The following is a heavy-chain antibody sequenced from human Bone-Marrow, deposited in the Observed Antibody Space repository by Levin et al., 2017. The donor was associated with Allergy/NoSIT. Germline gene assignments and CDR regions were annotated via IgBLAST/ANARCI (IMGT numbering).Heavy chain of an antibody. CDR1: GVSVSNYY. Sequence: SETLSLTCSISGVSVSNYYWSWIRQPAAKALEWIGHIYTSGDTNYNPSLKSRVTMSVDTSKNQFFLRLTSVTAADTAVYQCARARWTPCLPTDWGQGTLVIVSS. V-gene: IGHV4-4*07. CDR3: ARARWTPCLPTD. D-gene: IGHD2-15*01. CDR2: IYTSGDT. J-gene: IGHJ4*02.